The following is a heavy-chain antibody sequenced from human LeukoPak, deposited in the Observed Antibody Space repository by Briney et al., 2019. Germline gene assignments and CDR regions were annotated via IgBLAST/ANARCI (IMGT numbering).Heavy chain of an antibody. CDR3: ARDPLYYDFWSGYSYYYYYGMDV. D-gene: IGHD3-3*01. V-gene: IGHV1-18*01. J-gene: IGHJ6*02. CDR1: GYTFTSYG. CDR2: ISAYNGNT. Sequence: ASVKVSCKASGYTFTSYGISWVRQAPGQGVEWMGWISAYNGNTNYAQKLQGRVTMTTDTSTSTAYMELRSLRSDDTAVYYCARDPLYYDFWSGYSYYYYYGMDVWGQGTTVTVSS.